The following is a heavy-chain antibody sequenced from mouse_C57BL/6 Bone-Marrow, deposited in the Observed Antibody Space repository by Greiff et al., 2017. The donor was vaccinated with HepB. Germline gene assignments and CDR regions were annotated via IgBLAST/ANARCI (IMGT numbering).Heavy chain of an antibody. CDR2: INPSSGYT. V-gene: IGHV1-4*01. J-gene: IGHJ4*01. Sequence: LQESGAELARPGASVKMSCKASGYTFTSYTMHWVKQRPGQGLEWIGYINPSSGYTKYNQKFKDKATLTADKSSSTAYMQLSSLTSEDSAVYYCASGYGSSYAMDYWGQGTSVTVSS. CDR1: GYTFTSYT. D-gene: IGHD1-1*01. CDR3: ASGYGSSYAMDY.